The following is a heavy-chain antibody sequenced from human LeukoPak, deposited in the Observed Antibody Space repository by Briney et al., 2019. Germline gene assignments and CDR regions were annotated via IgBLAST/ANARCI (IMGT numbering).Heavy chain of an antibody. CDR2: MYYSGST. J-gene: IGHJ4*02. Sequence: SETLSLTCTVSGGSISSSSYYWGWIRQPPGKGLEWIGSMYYSGSTYYNPSLKSRVTISVDTSKNQFSLKLSSVTAADTAVYYCARDGSDILTGTVDHRVDYWGQGTLVTVSS. D-gene: IGHD3-9*01. CDR3: ARDGSDILTGTVDHRVDY. CDR1: GGSISSSSYY. V-gene: IGHV4-39*07.